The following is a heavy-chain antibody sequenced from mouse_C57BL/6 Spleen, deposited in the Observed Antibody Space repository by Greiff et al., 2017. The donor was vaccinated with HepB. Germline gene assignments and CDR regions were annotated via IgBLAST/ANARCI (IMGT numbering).Heavy chain of an antibody. D-gene: IGHD2-10*01. CDR1: GYTFTEYT. V-gene: IGHV1-62-2*01. Sequence: QVQLQQSGAELVKPGASVKLFCKASGYTFTEYTIHWVKQRSGQGLEWIGWFYPGSGSIKYNEKFKDKATLTADKSSSTVYMELSRLTSEDSAVYFCARHEDAYYGNHGGFAYWGQGTLVTVSA. CDR3: ARHEDAYYGNHGGFAY. CDR2: FYPGSGSI. J-gene: IGHJ3*01.